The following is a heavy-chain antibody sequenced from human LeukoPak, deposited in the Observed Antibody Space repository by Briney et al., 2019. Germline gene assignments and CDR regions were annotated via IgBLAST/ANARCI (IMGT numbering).Heavy chain of an antibody. Sequence: PSETLSLTCTVSSGSISSYYWSWIRQPPGKGLEWIGYVHYTGITNHSPSLKSRVTISLDTSKKQFPLKLSSVTAADTAVYYCTRGSDGEYDSWGQGTLVTVSS. CDR1: SGSISSYY. CDR2: VHYTGIT. J-gene: IGHJ4*02. CDR3: TRGSDGEYDS. V-gene: IGHV4-59*08. D-gene: IGHD5-24*01.